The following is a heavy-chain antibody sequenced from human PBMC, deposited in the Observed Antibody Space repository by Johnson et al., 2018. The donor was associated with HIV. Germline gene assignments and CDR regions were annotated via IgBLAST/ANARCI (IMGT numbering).Heavy chain of an antibody. J-gene: IGHJ3*02. D-gene: IGHD1-1*01. CDR2: ISYDGSNK. CDR3: ARDFVGGVPQGAFDI. Sequence: QVQLVESGGDLVQPGGSLRLSCAASGFTFSSYAMHWVRQAPGKGLEWVAVISYDGSNKYYADSVKGRFTISRDNSKNTLYLQMNSLRAEDTAVYYCARDFVGGVPQGAFDIWGQGTMVTVSS. V-gene: IGHV3-30-3*01. CDR1: GFTFSSYA.